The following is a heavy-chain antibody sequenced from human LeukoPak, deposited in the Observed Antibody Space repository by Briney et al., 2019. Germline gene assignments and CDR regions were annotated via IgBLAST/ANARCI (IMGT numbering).Heavy chain of an antibody. CDR3: AREIPNAFDI. J-gene: IGHJ3*02. Sequence: GRSLRLSCAASGFTFSSYGMHWVRQAPGKGLEWVAAIWYDGSNKYYADSVKGRFTISRDNSKNTLYLQMNSLRAEDTAVYYCAREIPNAFDIWGQGTMVTVSS. CDR2: IWYDGSNK. CDR1: GFTFSSYG. V-gene: IGHV3-33*01.